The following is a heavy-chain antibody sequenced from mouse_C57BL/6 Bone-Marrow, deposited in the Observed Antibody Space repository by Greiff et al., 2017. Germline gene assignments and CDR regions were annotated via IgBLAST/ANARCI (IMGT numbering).Heavy chain of an antibody. CDR1: GYTFTSHW. CDR2: IFPGSGST. J-gene: IGHJ4*01. V-gene: IGHV1-56*01. Sequence: QVQLKQSGPELARPGASVKISCKAPGYTFTSHWMQWVRQRPGQGLEWIGEIFPGSGSTYYNEKFKGKATLTVATSSSTASMQLSSLTSADSAVYFCAREEDIYYGIPYAMDYWGQGTSVTVSS. D-gene: IGHD2-1*01. CDR3: AREEDIYYGIPYAMDY.